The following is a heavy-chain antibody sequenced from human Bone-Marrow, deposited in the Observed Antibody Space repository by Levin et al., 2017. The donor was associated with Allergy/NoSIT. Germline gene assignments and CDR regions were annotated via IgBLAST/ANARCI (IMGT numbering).Heavy chain of an antibody. V-gene: IGHV4-30-2*01. Sequence: SSETLSLTCAVSGASISSGNYCWSWIRQPPGKALEWIGYIFRSGSTYYNPSLKSRVTISIDKSKNQFSLKLTSVTAADTAVYYCANSGGSDAFDIWGQGTMVTVSS. CDR3: ANSGGSDAFDI. D-gene: IGHD3-10*01. CDR1: GASISSGNYC. J-gene: IGHJ3*02. CDR2: IFRSGST.